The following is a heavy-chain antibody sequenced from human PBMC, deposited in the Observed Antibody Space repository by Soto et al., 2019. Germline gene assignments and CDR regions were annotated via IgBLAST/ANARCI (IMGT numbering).Heavy chain of an antibody. CDR3: AKAPGGGYDYYLDY. V-gene: IGHV3-23*01. CDR1: GYTFSSYA. D-gene: IGHD5-12*01. Sequence: PGGSLRLSCAASGYTFSSYAMSWVRQAPGKGLEWVSAISGSGGSTYYADSVKGRFTISRDNSKNTLYLQMNSLRAEDTAVYYCAKAPGGGYDYYLDYWGQGTLVTVSS. CDR2: ISGSGGST. J-gene: IGHJ4*02.